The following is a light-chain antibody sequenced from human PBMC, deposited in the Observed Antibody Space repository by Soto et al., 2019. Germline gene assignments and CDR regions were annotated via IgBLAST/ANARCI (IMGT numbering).Light chain of an antibody. CDR3: ETWDDGLNARV. J-gene: IGLJ3*02. Sequence: QSVLTQPPSASGTPGQRVTISCSGSSSNVGSNTVNWYQQLPGTAPKLLIYTDDQRPSGVPARFSGSKSGTSASLAISGLQSEDESEYYCETWDDGLNARVFGGGTKLTVL. CDR1: SSNVGSNT. CDR2: TDD. V-gene: IGLV1-44*01.